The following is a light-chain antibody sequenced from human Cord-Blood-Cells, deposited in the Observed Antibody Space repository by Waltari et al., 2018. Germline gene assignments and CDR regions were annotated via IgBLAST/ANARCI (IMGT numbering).Light chain of an antibody. CDR3: SSYAGSNNLV. CDR2: EVS. J-gene: IGLJ3*02. V-gene: IGLV2-8*01. CDR1: SSDVGGYNY. Sequence: QSALTQPPSASGSPGQSVTISCTGTSSDVGGYNYVSWDQQHPGKAPKLMIYEVSKRSSGVPERFSGSKSGNTASLTVSGLQAEDEADYYCSSYAGSNNLVFGGGTKLTVL.